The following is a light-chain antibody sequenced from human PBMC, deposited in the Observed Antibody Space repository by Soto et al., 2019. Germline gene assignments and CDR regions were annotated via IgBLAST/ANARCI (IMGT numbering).Light chain of an antibody. J-gene: IGKJ1*01. Sequence: DIVMTQTPLSLSVSPGQPASISCKSSQSLLHSDGKTYLYWYRQKSGQPAQLVIYEVFNRFSGVPDRFSGSGSGTDFTLKISRVEAEDVGLSYCMQSLHLWTFGQGTKVEIK. CDR3: MQSLHLWT. CDR2: EVF. V-gene: IGKV2D-29*01. CDR1: QSLLHSDGKTY.